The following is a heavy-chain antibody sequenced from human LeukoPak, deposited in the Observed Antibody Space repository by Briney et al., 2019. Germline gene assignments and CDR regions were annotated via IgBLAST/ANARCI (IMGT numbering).Heavy chain of an antibody. CDR2: INVGNGDT. Sequence: GASVKVSCKASGYIFTSYVMHWVRRAPGQRLEWMGWINVGNGDTKYSQKFQGRVTITRDTSASTAYMELSSLRSEDTAVYYCARDPYYYDSSGYYVSDAFDIWGQGTMVTVSS. CDR3: ARDPYYYDSSGYYVSDAFDI. CDR1: GYIFTSYV. D-gene: IGHD3-22*01. V-gene: IGHV1-3*01. J-gene: IGHJ3*02.